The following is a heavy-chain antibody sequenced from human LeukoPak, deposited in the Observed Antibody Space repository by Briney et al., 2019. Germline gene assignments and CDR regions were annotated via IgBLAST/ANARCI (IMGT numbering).Heavy chain of an antibody. D-gene: IGHD6-19*01. J-gene: IGHJ4*02. Sequence: PSETLSLTCAVNGESFSGYFWSWIRLPPGKGLEWIGEINHSGNTNYNPSLKSRVTISKDTSQNHFSLKLSSATAADTAVYYCAVVMRTPRKYNTGWSIDFRGQGTLVTVSS. CDR1: GESFSGYF. CDR2: INHSGNT. V-gene: IGHV4-34*01. CDR3: AVVMRTPRKYNTGWSIDF.